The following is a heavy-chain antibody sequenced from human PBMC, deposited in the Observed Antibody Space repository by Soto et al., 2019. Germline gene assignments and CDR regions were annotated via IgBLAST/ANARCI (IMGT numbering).Heavy chain of an antibody. D-gene: IGHD3-10*01. CDR1: GGSISSYY. CDR2: IYYSGST. CDR3: AFSGPMVRGVPYAFDI. Sequence: KSSETLSLTCTVSGGSISSYYWSWIRQPPGKGLEWIGYIYYSGSTNYNPSLKSRVTISVDTSKNQFSLKLSSVTAADTAVYYCAFSGPMVRGVPYAFDIWGQGTMVTVSS. J-gene: IGHJ3*02. V-gene: IGHV4-59*01.